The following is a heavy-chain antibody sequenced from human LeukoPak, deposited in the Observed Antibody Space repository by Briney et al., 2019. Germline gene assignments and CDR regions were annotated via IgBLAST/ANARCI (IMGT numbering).Heavy chain of an antibody. CDR2: IYSGGST. D-gene: IGHD6-13*01. V-gene: IGHV3-53*04. CDR1: GCTVSSNY. CDR3: ARWGSSRYYYYGMDV. Sequence: GGSLRLSCAASGCTVSSNYMSWVRQAPGKGLEWVSVIYSGGSTYYADSVKGRFTISRHNSKNTLYLQMNSLRAEDTAVYYCARWGSSRYYYYGMDVWGQGTTVTVSS. J-gene: IGHJ6*02.